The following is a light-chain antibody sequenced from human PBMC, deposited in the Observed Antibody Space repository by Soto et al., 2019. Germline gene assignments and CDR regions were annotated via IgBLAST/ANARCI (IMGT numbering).Light chain of an antibody. CDR3: LQRSNGPQT. CDR1: QSVSNY. Sequence: PGARATLSCRASQSVSNYLGWYQQKPGQPPRLLIYGASNRAIGIPARFSGSGSGTDFTLTISSLEPEDFAVYYCLQRSNGPQTFGQGTKVEIK. V-gene: IGKV3-11*01. CDR2: GAS. J-gene: IGKJ1*01.